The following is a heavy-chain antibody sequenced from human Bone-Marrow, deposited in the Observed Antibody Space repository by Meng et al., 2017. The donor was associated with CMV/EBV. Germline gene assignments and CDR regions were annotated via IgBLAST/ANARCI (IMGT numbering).Heavy chain of an antibody. V-gene: IGHV3-43D*03. J-gene: IGHJ3*02. CDR1: GFTFDDNS. CDR2: ISWDGGST. D-gene: IGHD6-13*01. Sequence: GESLKISCAASGFTFDDNSMHWVRQAPGKGLEWVSLISWDGGSTYYADSVKGRFTISRDNSKNSLYLQMNSLRAEDTALYYCAKLSIAAAGTDAFDIWGQGTMVTVAS. CDR3: AKLSIAAAGTDAFDI.